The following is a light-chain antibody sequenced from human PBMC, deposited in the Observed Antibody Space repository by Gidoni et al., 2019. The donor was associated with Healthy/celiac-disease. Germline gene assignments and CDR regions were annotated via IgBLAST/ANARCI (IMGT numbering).Light chain of an antibody. Sequence: DIQLTQSPSSVSASVGDRVTITCRASQGISSWLAWYQQKTGKAPKILSYAASRLQSGVTSRFSGRGAGTDFTLTISSLQPEDFANYYCQQANSFPLTFGGGTKVEIK. CDR3: QQANSFPLT. J-gene: IGKJ4*02. V-gene: IGKV1-12*01. CDR2: AAS. CDR1: QGISSW.